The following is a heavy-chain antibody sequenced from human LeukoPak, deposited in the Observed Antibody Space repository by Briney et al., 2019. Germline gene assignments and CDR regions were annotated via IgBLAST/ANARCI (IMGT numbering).Heavy chain of an antibody. CDR2: IYPGDSDT. V-gene: IGHV5-51*01. CDR3: ARNSGNYYRAYFDY. CDR1: GYSFTNYW. J-gene: IGHJ4*02. Sequence: GESLKISCKGSGYSFTNYWIGWVRQMPGKGLEWMGVIYPGDSDTRYSPSFQGQVTISADKSISTAYLQWSSLKASDTAMYYCARNSGNYYRAYFDYWGQGTLVIVSS. D-gene: IGHD1-26*01.